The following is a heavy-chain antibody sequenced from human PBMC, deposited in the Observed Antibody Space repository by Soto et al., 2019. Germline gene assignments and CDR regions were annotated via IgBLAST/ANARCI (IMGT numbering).Heavy chain of an antibody. CDR2: IYPGDSDT. V-gene: IGHV5-51*01. CDR3: ARRKIHCSSTSCYEPHFDY. CDR1: GYSFTSYW. J-gene: IGHJ4*02. Sequence: PGESLKISCKGSGYSFTSYWIGWVRQMPGKGLEWMGIIYPGDSDTRYSPSFQGQVTISADKSISTAYLQWSSLKASDTAMYYCARRKIHCSSTSCYEPHFDYWGQGTLVTVSS. D-gene: IGHD2-2*01.